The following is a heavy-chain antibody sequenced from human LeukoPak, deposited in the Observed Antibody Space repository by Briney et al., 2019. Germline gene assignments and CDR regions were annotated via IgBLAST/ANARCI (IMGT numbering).Heavy chain of an antibody. V-gene: IGHV1-3*01. J-gene: IGHJ4*02. CDR2: INAGNGNT. Sequence: ASVKVSCKASGYTFTSYAMHWVRQAPGQRLEWMGWINAGNGNTKYSQKFQGRVTITRDTSASAAYMELSSLRSEDTAVYYCARGREYDSSGYYLHYWDQGTLVTVSS. CDR3: ARGREYDSSGYYLHY. D-gene: IGHD3-22*01. CDR1: GYTFTSYA.